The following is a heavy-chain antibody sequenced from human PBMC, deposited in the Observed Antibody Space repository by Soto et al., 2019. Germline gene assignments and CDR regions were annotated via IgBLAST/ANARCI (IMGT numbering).Heavy chain of an antibody. CDR2: IYSGGST. Sequence: EVQLVESGGGLVQPGGSLRLSCAASGFTVSSNYMSWVRQAPGKGLEWVSVIYSGGSTYYADSVKGRFTISRDNSKNTLYLEMNSLRAEDTAVYYCARDLFYPYAFDIWGQGTMVTVSS. CDR3: ARDLFYPYAFDI. CDR1: GFTVSSNY. J-gene: IGHJ3*02. V-gene: IGHV3-66*01. D-gene: IGHD3-3*01.